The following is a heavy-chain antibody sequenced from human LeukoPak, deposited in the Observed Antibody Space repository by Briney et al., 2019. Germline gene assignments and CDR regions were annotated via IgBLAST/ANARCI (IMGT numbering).Heavy chain of an antibody. CDR3: AKAIWVAATSSWFCLDY. CDR1: GFTVSTNY. D-gene: IGHD3-10*01. Sequence: GGSLRLSCAASGFTVSTNYMNWVRQAPGKGLEWVSVIYSGGSTYYADSVKGRFTISRDNSRNTLYLQMNSLRPEDTAVYYCAKAIWVAATSSWFCLDYWGQGTLVTVSS. J-gene: IGHJ4*02. CDR2: IYSGGST. V-gene: IGHV3-53*05.